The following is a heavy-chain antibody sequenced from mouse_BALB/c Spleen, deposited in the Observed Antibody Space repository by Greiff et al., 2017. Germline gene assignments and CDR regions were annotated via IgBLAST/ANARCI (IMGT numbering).Heavy chain of an antibody. CDR1: GFTFSSYA. D-gene: IGHD2-3*01. J-gene: IGHJ4*01. V-gene: IGHV5-6-5*01. CDR2: ISSGGST. CDR3: AREGYYPLYYAMDY. Sequence: DVMLVESGGGLVKPGGSLKLSCAASGFTFSSYAMSWVRQTPEKRLEWVASISSGGSTYYPDSVKGRFTISRDNARNILYLQMSSLRSEDTAMYYCAREGYYPLYYAMDYWGQGTSVTVSS.